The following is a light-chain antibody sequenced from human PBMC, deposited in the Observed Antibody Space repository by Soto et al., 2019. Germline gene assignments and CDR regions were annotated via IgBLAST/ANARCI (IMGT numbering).Light chain of an antibody. J-gene: IGKJ3*01. Sequence: EIVLTQSPATLSLSPGERATLSCRASQSVSSSLAWYQQKPGQAPRLLIYNASNRATGIPARFSGSGSGTDFTLTISSLEPEDFAVYYCQQRNIWPPCVGPGTKVDIK. CDR2: NAS. CDR1: QSVSSS. V-gene: IGKV3-11*01. CDR3: QQRNIWPPC.